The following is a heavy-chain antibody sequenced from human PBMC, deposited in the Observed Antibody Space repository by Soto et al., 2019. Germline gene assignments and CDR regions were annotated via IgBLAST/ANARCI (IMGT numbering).Heavy chain of an antibody. CDR2: MNPNSGNT. J-gene: IGHJ6*02. CDR1: GYTFTSYD. Sequence: AASVKVSCKASGYTFTSYDINWVRRATGQGLEWMGWMNPNSGNTGYAQKFQGRVTMTRNTSISTAYMELSSLRSEDTAVYYCAGSGSYYDYYYYGMDVWGQGTTVTVSS. D-gene: IGHD1-26*01. CDR3: AGSGSYYDYYYYGMDV. V-gene: IGHV1-8*01.